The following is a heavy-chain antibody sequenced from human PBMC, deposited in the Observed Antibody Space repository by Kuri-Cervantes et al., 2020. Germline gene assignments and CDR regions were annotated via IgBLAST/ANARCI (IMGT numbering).Heavy chain of an antibody. V-gene: IGHV3-21*01. CDR1: GFTFSIYS. D-gene: IGHD6-13*01. CDR3: ARDSGYSSSWYDYYYYGMDV. CDR2: ISSSSSYI. Sequence: GGSLKISCAASGFTFSIYSMNWVRQAPGKGLEWVSSISSSSSYIYYADSVKGRFTISRDNAKNSLYLQMNSLRAEDTAVYYCARDSGYSSSWYDYYYYGMDVWGQGTTVTGSS. J-gene: IGHJ6*01.